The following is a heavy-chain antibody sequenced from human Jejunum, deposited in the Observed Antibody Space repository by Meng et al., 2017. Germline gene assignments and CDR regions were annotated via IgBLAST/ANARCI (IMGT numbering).Heavy chain of an antibody. D-gene: IGHD5/OR15-5a*01. CDR1: GYTFTSYT. V-gene: IGHV1-3*01. CDR3: ARVVIIVSGYYFDY. J-gene: IGHJ4*02. CDR2: INGGNGVT. Sequence: QVQFVQSGAEVKKPGAAVKVSCKASGYTFTSYTIHWVRQAPGQRLEWMGWINGGNGVTKSSQNFQGRVTITRDTSANTAYMELSSLRSEDTAVYYCARVVIIVSGYYFDYWGQGTLVTVSS.